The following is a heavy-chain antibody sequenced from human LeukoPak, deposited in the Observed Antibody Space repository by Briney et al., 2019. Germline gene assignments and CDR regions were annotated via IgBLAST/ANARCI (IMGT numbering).Heavy chain of an antibody. Sequence: SETLSLTCAVSGGSISSSNWWSWVRQPPGKGLEWIGYIFYSGSTYYNPSLKSRVTISVDTSKNQFSLKLSSVTAADTAFYYCAREEYSSDWYGHDSWGQGTLVTVSS. CDR3: AREEYSSDWYGHDS. V-gene: IGHV4-4*02. D-gene: IGHD6-13*01. J-gene: IGHJ4*02. CDR2: IFYSGST. CDR1: GGSISSSNW.